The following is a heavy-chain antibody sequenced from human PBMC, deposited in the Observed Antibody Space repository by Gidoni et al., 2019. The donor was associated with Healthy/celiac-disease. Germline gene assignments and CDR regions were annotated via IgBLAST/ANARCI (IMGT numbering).Heavy chain of an antibody. CDR2: IIPIFGTA. Sequence: QVQLVQSGAEVKKPGSSVKVSCKASGGTFSSYAISWVRQAPGQGLEWMGGIIPIFGTANYAQKFQGRVTITADESTSTAYMELSSLRSEDTAVYYCARSFQTYYYDSSGPGWFDPWGQGTLVTVSS. J-gene: IGHJ5*02. V-gene: IGHV1-69*01. CDR3: ARSFQTYYYDSSGPGWFDP. CDR1: GGTFSSYA. D-gene: IGHD3-22*01.